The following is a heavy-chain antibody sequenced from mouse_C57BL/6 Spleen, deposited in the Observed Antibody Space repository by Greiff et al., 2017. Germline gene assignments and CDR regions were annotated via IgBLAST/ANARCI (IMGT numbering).Heavy chain of an antibody. V-gene: IGHV5-16*01. J-gene: IGHJ1*03. CDR2: INYDGSST. D-gene: IGHD4-1*01. Sequence: EVMLVESEGGLVQPGSSMKLSCTASGFTFSDYYMAWVRQVPEKGLEWVANINYDGSSTYYLDSLKSRFIISRDNAKNILYLQMSSLKSEDTATYYCAGGLGVGYFDVWGTGTTVTVSS. CDR3: AGGLGVGYFDV. CDR1: GFTFSDYY.